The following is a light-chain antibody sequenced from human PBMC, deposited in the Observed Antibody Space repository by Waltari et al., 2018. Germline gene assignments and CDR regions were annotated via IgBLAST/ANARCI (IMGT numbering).Light chain of an antibody. CDR3: QQYDSFWT. CDR1: ESISNW. J-gene: IGKJ1*01. V-gene: IGKV1-5*03. Sequence: DIQMTQSPSTLSASVGDRVTITCLASESISNWLAWYQQKPGKAPKVLIHKASSLESGVPSRFSGSGSATEFTLTISNLQPDDFATYYCQQYDSFWTFGQGTKVEIK. CDR2: KAS.